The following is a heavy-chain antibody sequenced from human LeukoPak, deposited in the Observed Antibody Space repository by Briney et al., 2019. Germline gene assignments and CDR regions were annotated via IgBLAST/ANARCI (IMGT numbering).Heavy chain of an antibody. CDR2: IYYGGST. Sequence: SETLSLTCTVSGGSISSSSYYWGWIRQPPGKGLEWIGSIYYGGSTYYNPSLKSRVTISVDTSKNQFSLKLSSVTAADTAVYYCASQSRDGYSYFDYWGQGTLVTVSS. D-gene: IGHD5-24*01. V-gene: IGHV4-39*01. CDR3: ASQSRDGYSYFDY. CDR1: GGSISSSSYY. J-gene: IGHJ4*02.